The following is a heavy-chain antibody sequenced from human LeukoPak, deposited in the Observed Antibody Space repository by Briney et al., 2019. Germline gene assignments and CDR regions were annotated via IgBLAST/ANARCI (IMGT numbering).Heavy chain of an antibody. V-gene: IGHV4-38-2*02. CDR1: GYSISSGYY. CDR3: ARARGYDILTGYYNGAFDI. J-gene: IGHJ3*02. CDR2: IYHSGST. D-gene: IGHD3-9*01. Sequence: KPSETLSLTCTVSGYSISSGYYWGWIRQPPGKGLEWIGSIYHSGSTYYNPSLKSRVTISVDTSKNPFSLKLSSVTAADTAVYYCARARGYDILTGYYNGAFDIWGQGTMVTVSS.